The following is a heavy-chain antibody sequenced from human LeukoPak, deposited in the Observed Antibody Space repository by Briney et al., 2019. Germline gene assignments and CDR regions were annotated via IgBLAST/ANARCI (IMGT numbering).Heavy chain of an antibody. Sequence: GASVKVPCKASGYTFTSYGISWVRQAPGQGLEWMGWISAYNGNTNYAQKLQGRVTMTTDTSTSTAYMELRSLRSDDTAVYYCARVPPYSSSSGLGYWGQGTLVTVSS. CDR2: ISAYNGNT. V-gene: IGHV1-18*01. D-gene: IGHD6-6*01. J-gene: IGHJ4*02. CDR1: GYTFTSYG. CDR3: ARVPPYSSSSGLGY.